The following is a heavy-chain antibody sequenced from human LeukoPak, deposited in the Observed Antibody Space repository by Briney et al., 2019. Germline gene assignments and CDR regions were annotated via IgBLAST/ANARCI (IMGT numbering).Heavy chain of an antibody. CDR1: GDSVSSNSAA. V-gene: IGHV6-1*01. Sequence: SQTLSLTCAISGDSVSSNSAAWNWIRRSPSRGLEWLGRTYYRSKWYNDYAVSVKSRITINPDTSKNQFSLQLNSVTPEDTAVYYCARDFGYSSGWYMDYYYYMDVWGKGTTVTISS. J-gene: IGHJ6*03. CDR3: ARDFGYSSGWYMDYYYYMDV. CDR2: TYYRSKWYN. D-gene: IGHD6-19*01.